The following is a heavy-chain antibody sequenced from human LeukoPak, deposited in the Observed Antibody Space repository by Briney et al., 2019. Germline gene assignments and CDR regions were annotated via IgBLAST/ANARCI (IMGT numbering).Heavy chain of an antibody. Sequence: GASVKVSCKASGYTFTGYYMHWVRQAPGQGLEGMGWINPNSGGTNYAQTFQGRVTMTRDTSISTAYMELSRLRSDDTAVYYCARDLIGTVARPYYYGSGSYYRPLDYWGQGTLVTVSS. D-gene: IGHD3-10*01. CDR3: ARDLIGTVARPYYYGSGSYYRPLDY. CDR1: GYTFTGYY. V-gene: IGHV1-2*02. CDR2: INPNSGGT. J-gene: IGHJ4*02.